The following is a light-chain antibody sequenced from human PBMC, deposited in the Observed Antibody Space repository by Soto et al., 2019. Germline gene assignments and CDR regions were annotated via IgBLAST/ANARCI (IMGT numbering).Light chain of an antibody. CDR1: RSVSSTF. J-gene: IGKJ1*01. Sequence: EIVLTQSPGTLSLSPGERATLSCRARRSVSSTFLAWYQHKPGQAPRLLTYGASSRATGIPDRFSGSGSATDLAVTSSTLEPEDFAVYYCQQYGTPPVTFGQGTKVEIK. CDR2: GAS. CDR3: QQYGTPPVT. V-gene: IGKV3-20*01.